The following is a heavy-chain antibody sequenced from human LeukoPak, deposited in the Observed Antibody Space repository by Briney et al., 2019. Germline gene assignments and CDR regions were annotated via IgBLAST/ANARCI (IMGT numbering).Heavy chain of an antibody. CDR2: IKQDGSEK. CDR1: GFTFSSYW. J-gene: IGHJ4*02. D-gene: IGHD5-24*01. Sequence: GGSVTLSCAASGFTFSSYWMSWVRQAPEKGLEWVANIKQDGSEKYYVDSVKGRLTISRDNAKNSLYLQMNSLRAEDTAVYYCARTSTRDGYRYLDHWVQGTVVTVSS. CDR3: ARTSTRDGYRYLDH. V-gene: IGHV3-7*04.